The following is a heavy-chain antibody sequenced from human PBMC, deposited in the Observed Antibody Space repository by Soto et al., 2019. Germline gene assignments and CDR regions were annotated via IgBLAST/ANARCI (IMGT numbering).Heavy chain of an antibody. Sequence: GGSLRLSCAASGLTFSSYAMSWVRQAPGKGLEWVSAISGSGGSTYYADSVKGRFTISRDNSKNTLYLQMNSLRAEDTAVYYCAKKQFITIFGVVIFDAFDIWGQGTMVTVSS. CDR2: ISGSGGST. J-gene: IGHJ3*02. CDR3: AKKQFITIFGVVIFDAFDI. V-gene: IGHV3-23*01. D-gene: IGHD3-3*01. CDR1: GLTFSSYA.